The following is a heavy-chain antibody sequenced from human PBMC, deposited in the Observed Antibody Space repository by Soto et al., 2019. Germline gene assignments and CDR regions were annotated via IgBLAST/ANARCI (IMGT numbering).Heavy chain of an antibody. V-gene: IGHV3-15*01. CDR3: TTDHTLFLPAIAVAYR. CDR1: GFTFSNAW. D-gene: IGHD6-19*01. Sequence: PGGSLRLSCAGSGFTFSNAWISWVRQAPWKGLEWVGRIKSKTDGGTTDYAAPVKGRFTISRDDSKNTLYLQMNSLKTEDTAVYYCTTDHTLFLPAIAVAYRWGQGILLTVSS. CDR2: IKSKTDGGTT. J-gene: IGHJ5*02.